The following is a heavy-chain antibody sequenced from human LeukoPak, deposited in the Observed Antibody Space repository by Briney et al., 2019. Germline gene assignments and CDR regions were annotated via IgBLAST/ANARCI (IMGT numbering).Heavy chain of an antibody. V-gene: IGHV3-30-3*01. CDR2: ISYDGSNK. CDR3: ASERAGYCSSTSCYRYFDY. D-gene: IGHD2-2*02. J-gene: IGHJ4*02. CDR1: GFTFSSYA. Sequence: PGRSLRLSCAASGFTFSSYAMHWVRQAPGKGLEWVAVISYDGSNKYYADSVKGRFTISRDNSKNTLYLQMNSLRAEDTAVYYCASERAGYCSSTSCYRYFDYWGQGTLVTVSS.